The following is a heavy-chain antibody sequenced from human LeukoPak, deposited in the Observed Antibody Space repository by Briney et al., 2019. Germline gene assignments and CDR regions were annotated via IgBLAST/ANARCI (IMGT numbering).Heavy chain of an antibody. CDR2: VNRDGSET. D-gene: IGHD1-26*01. CDR1: GFALSSHW. J-gene: IGHJ4*02. V-gene: IGHV3-7*03. CDR3: VKDSPPRYSGSPPAY. Sequence: GGSLRLSCAASGFALSSHWMTWVRQVPGRGPEWVANVNRDGSETYYLDSVKGRFTISKDNAKNSLYLQMNSLRADDTAVYYCVKDSPPRYSGSPPAYWGQGTLVTVSS.